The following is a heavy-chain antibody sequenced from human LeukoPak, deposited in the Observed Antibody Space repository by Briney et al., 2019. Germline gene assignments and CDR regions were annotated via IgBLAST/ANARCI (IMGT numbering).Heavy chain of an antibody. CDR3: ARFRDGYNYFDY. Sequence: SETLSLTCTVSGGSISSYYWSWIRQPPGKGLEWIGYIYTSGSTNYNPSLKSRVTISVDTSKNQFSLKLSSVTAADTAVYYCARFRDGYNYFDYWGQGTLATVSS. CDR2: IYTSGST. J-gene: IGHJ4*02. D-gene: IGHD5-24*01. V-gene: IGHV4-4*09. CDR1: GGSISSYY.